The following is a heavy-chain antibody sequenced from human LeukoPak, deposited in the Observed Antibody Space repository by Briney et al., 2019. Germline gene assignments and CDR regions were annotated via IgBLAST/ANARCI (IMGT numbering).Heavy chain of an antibody. J-gene: IGHJ4*02. CDR1: GFTFRDYG. V-gene: IGHV3-30*02. Sequence: GGSLRLSCAASGFTFRDYGMHWVRHAPGKGLEGVTFIQSDGSKTYYADSVRGRFTVSRDNSKNTLYLQMNSLRAEDTAVYYCVKEASWSGYYITYYFDYWGQGTLVTVSS. CDR3: VKEASWSGYYITYYFDY. D-gene: IGHD3-3*01. CDR2: IQSDGSKT.